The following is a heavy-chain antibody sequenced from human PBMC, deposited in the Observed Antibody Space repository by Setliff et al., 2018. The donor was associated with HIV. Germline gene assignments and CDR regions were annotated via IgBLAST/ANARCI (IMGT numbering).Heavy chain of an antibody. Sequence: GASVKVSCKASGYTFTTYPMHWVRQAPGQGLEWMGGIIPIFGTANYAQKFQGRVTITTDESTSTAYMELSSLRSEDTAVYYCATGGYSYGWGYYFDYWGQGTLVTVSS. D-gene: IGHD5-18*01. V-gene: IGHV1-69*05. CDR1: GYTFTTYP. J-gene: IGHJ4*02. CDR3: ATGGYSYGWGYYFDY. CDR2: IIPIFGTA.